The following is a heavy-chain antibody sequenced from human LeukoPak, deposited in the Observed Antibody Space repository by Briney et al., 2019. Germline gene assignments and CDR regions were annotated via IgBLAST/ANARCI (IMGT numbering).Heavy chain of an antibody. CDR2: IYNYGRT. CDR1: VGSTSF. V-gene: IGHV4-59*01. Sequence: SETLSLTRIVSVGSTSFWNWIRQSPGQGLGWSGVIYNYGRTEYNPSPKSRGTISLDTPQNKLSLNLNSGTPAESAVYFFVRALAGLTSGAVYFDLWGRGTLVTVSS. D-gene: IGHD2/OR15-2a*01. J-gene: IGHJ2*01. CDR3: VRALAGLTSGAVYFDL.